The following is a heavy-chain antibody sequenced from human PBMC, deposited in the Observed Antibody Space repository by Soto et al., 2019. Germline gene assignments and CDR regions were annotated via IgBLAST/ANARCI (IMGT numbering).Heavy chain of an antibody. CDR2: ISYDGSNK. V-gene: IGHV3-30-3*01. CDR1: GFTFSSYA. Sequence: LRLSCAASGFTFSSYAMHWVRQAPGKGLEWVAVISYDGSNKYYADSVKGRFTISRDNSKNTLYLQMNSLRAEDTAVYYCARDPGVPAAISYFDYWGQGTLVXVSS. J-gene: IGHJ4*01. CDR3: ARDPGVPAAISYFDY. D-gene: IGHD2-2*01.